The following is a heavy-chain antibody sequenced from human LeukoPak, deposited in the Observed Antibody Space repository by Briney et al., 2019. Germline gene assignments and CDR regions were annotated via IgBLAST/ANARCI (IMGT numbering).Heavy chain of an antibody. V-gene: IGHV3-73*01. CDR2: IKTKADNYAT. CDR1: GLTFSVSA. J-gene: IGHJ6*04. CDR3: THPAYYYNVDV. D-gene: IGHD6-25*01. Sequence: GGSLRLSCSASGLTFSVSAIHWVRQASGKGLEWVGRIKTKADNYATAYAASVKGRFTISRDDSTNTAYLQMNSLKTEDAAVYYCTHPAYYYNVDVWGKGTTVTVSS.